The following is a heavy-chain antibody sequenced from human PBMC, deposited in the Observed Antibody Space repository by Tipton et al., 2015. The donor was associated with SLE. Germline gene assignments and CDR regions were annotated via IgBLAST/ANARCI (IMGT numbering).Heavy chain of an antibody. J-gene: IGHJ4*02. D-gene: IGHD7-27*01. V-gene: IGHV4-61*02. CDR3: ARETGDPFE. CDR2: IYTSGST. Sequence: TLSLTCTVSGGSISSGSYYWSWIRQPAGKGLEWIGRIYTSGSTNYNPSLKSRVTISVDTSKNQFSLKLSSVTAADTAVYYCARETGDPFEWGQGTLVTVSS. CDR1: GGSISSGSYY.